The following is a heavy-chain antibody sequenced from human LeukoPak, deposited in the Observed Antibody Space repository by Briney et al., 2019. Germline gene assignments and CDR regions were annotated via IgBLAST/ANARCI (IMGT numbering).Heavy chain of an antibody. V-gene: IGHV4-34*01. CDR2: INHSGST. Sequence: SETLSLTCAVYGGSFSGYYWSWIRQPPGKGLEWIGEINHSGSTNYNSSLKSRVTISEDTSKKQFSLKVSSVTAADTAVYYCARRSGYSSGWSWYYYMDVWGKGTTVTVSS. D-gene: IGHD6-19*01. J-gene: IGHJ6*03. CDR1: GGSFSGYY. CDR3: ARRSGYSSGWSWYYYMDV.